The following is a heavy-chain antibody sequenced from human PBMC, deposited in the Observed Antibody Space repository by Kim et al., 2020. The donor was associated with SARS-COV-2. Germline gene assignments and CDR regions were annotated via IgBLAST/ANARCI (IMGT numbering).Heavy chain of an antibody. CDR2: IYYSGST. Sequence: SETLSLTCTVSGGSISSYYWSWIRQPPGKGLEWIGYIYYSGSTNYNPSLKSRVTISVDTSKNQFSLKLSSVTAADTAVYYCARWATNAPAWYFDLWGRGTLVTVSS. V-gene: IGHV4-59*01. J-gene: IGHJ2*01. CDR3: ARWATNAPAWYFDL. CDR1: GGSISSYY.